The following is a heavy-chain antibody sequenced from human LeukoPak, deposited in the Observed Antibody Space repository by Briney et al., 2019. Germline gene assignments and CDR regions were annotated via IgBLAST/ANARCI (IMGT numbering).Heavy chain of an antibody. V-gene: IGHV4-39*07. J-gene: IGHJ4*02. D-gene: IGHD6-19*01. CDR1: GGSISSSSYY. CDR2: IYYSGST. CDR3: ARCSRYGYSSGWYQDY. Sequence: SETLSLTCTVSGGSISSSSYYWGWIRQPPGKGLEWIGSIYYSGSTYYNPSLKSRVTISVDTSKNQFSLKLSSVTAADTAVYYCARCSRYGYSSGWYQDYWGQGTLVTVSS.